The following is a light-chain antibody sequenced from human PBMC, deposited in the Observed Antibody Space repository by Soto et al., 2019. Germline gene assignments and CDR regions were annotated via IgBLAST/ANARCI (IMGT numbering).Light chain of an antibody. CDR2: GAS. Sequence: EIVLTQSPGTLSLSPGATATLSCRASQTVSSNYLAWFQQKSGQAPRLLIYGASTRATGIPDRFSGSGSGTDFTLTITRLEPEDFAVYYCHHYGKSPIYTFGPGTKVDFK. CDR3: HHYGKSPIYT. CDR1: QTVSSNY. J-gene: IGKJ3*01. V-gene: IGKV3-20*01.